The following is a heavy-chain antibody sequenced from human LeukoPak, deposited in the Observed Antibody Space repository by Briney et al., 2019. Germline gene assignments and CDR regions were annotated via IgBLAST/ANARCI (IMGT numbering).Heavy chain of an antibody. D-gene: IGHD2/OR15-2a*01. Sequence: GGSLRLSCAVSGFTVSSSYMTWVRQAPGKGLEWVSITYSDGNTYYAESVKGRFTVSRGYSKNTLYLQMNSLRVEDTAMHYCARDLSYFDYWGQGTLVTVSS. CDR2: TYSDGNT. J-gene: IGHJ4*02. CDR1: GFTVSSSY. CDR3: ARDLSYFDY. V-gene: IGHV3-53*01.